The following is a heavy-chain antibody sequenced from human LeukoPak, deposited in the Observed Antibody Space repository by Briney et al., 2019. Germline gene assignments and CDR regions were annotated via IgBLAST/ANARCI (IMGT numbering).Heavy chain of an antibody. CDR3: ASDRLWFGELLSVLGHYGMDV. CDR2: INPNSGGT. V-gene: IGHV1-2*02. CDR1: GYTFTGYY. Sequence: ASVKVSCKASGYTFTGYYMHWVRQAPGQGLEWMGWINPNSGGTNYAQKFQGRVTMTRDTSISTAYMELSRLRSDDTAVYYCASDRLWFGELLSVLGHYGMDVWGQGTTVTVSS. J-gene: IGHJ6*02. D-gene: IGHD3-10*01.